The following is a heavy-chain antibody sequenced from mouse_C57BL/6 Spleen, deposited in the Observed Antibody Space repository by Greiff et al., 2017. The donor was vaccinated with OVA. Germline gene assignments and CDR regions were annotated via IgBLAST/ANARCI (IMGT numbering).Heavy chain of an antibody. CDR1: GYTFTSYW. J-gene: IGHJ4*01. CDR3: ARLDVSSYGAMDY. V-gene: IGHV1-50*01. D-gene: IGHD1-1*01. CDR2: IDPSDSYT. Sequence: VQLQQPGAELVKPGASVKLSCKASGYTFTSYWMQWVKQRPGQGLEWIGEIDPSDSYTNYTQQFKGKATLTVDTSASTAYMQLSSLTSEYSAVYYCARLDVSSYGAMDYWGQGTSVTVSS.